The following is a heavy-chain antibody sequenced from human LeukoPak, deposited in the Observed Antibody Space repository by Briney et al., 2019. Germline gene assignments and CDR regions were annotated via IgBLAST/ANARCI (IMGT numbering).Heavy chain of an antibody. Sequence: PSETLSLTCTVSGGSISSYYWSWIRQSPGKGLEWIGYIYYSGYTNYNPSLKSRVTISVDTSKNQFSLKMRSVTAADTAVYYCARTTMVRGAYYMDVWGKGTTVTISS. CDR1: GGSISSYY. CDR2: IYYSGYT. CDR3: ARTTMVRGAYYMDV. D-gene: IGHD3-10*01. J-gene: IGHJ6*03. V-gene: IGHV4-59*12.